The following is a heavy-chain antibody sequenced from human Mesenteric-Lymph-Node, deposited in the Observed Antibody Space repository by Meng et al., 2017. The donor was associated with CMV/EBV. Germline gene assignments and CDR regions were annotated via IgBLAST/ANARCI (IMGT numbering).Heavy chain of an antibody. V-gene: IGHV4-61*01. CDR2: SCDSGST. CDR1: GGSVSSGLYY. CDR3: ARDGVASRPYVGIDY. J-gene: IGHJ4*02. D-gene: IGHD6-6*01. Sequence: GGSVSSGLYYWSWMRQPPGKGREWLGYSCDSGSTNDNPSLKSRVTISLDTSNNQFSLKLSSVTAADTAVYYCARDGVASRPYVGIDYWGQGTLVTVSS.